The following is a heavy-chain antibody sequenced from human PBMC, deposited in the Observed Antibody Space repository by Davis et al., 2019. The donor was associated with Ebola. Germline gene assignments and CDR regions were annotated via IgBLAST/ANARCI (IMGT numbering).Heavy chain of an antibody. V-gene: IGHV4-59*12. CDR3: ARDGGEYWFDP. CDR2: IHYSGST. D-gene: IGHD3-16*01. Sequence: SETLSLTCTVSGGSISSYYWSWIRQPPGKGLEWIGYIHYSGSTNYNPSLKSRVTISVDTSKNQFSLKLSSVTAADTAVYYCARDGGEYWFDPWGQGTLVTVSS. J-gene: IGHJ5*02. CDR1: GGSISSYY.